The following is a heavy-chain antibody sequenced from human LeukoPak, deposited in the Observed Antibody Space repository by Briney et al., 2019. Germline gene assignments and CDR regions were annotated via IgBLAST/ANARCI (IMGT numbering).Heavy chain of an antibody. CDR3: AASVGGLLKTNSFDY. CDR2: INPSGGST. V-gene: IGHV1-46*01. Sequence: GASVKVSCKASGYTFTSYYMHWVRQAPGQGLEWMGIINPSGGSTSYAQKFQGRVTMTRDMSTSTVYMELSSLRSEDTAVYYCAASVGGLLKTNSFDYWGQGTLVTVSS. CDR1: GYTFTSYY. D-gene: IGHD1-26*01. J-gene: IGHJ4*02.